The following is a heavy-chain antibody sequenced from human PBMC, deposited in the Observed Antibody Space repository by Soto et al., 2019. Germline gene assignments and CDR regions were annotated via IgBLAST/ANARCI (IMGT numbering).Heavy chain of an antibody. CDR3: ARYSGSYLSAYFYGMDV. CDR2: ISTVSSAT. J-gene: IGHJ6*02. D-gene: IGHD1-26*01. CDR1: GFTFSDYY. Sequence: QVQLVESEGGLVKPGGSLRISCAASGFTFSDYYMTWIRQAPGKGLEWVSFISTVSSATNYADSVKGRFTISRDNAKNLVYLQMESLRAEDTAVYYCARYSGSYLSAYFYGMDVWGQGATVTVSS. V-gene: IGHV3-11*06.